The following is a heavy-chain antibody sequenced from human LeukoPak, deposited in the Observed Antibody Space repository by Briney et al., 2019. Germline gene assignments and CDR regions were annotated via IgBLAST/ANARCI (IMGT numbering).Heavy chain of an antibody. D-gene: IGHD3-10*01. CDR1: GFAFSEYW. CDR3: VREIKIMGFRAFDY. J-gene: IGHJ4*02. CDR2: INDGGTYT. Sequence: GGSLRLSCAGSGFAFSEYWMHWARQTPEKGLMWVSRINDGGTYTAYADSVKGRFAVSRDNAENTLYLQMDSLTVEDTGLYYRVREIKIMGFRAFDYWGQGTPGTVSS. V-gene: IGHV3-74*01.